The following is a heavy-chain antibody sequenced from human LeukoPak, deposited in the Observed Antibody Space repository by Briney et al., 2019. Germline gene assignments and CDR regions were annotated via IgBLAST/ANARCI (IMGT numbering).Heavy chain of an antibody. D-gene: IGHD3-10*01. V-gene: IGHV3-7*01. Sequence: GGSLRLSCAASGFTFSNYWMTWVRQAPGKGLEWVANINRDGSERYYVDSVKGRFTISRDDAKSSLYLQMNSLRAEDTAVYYCARDYGRSRDYGMDVWGQGTTVTVSS. J-gene: IGHJ6*02. CDR1: GFTFSNYW. CDR2: INRDGSER. CDR3: ARDYGRSRDYGMDV.